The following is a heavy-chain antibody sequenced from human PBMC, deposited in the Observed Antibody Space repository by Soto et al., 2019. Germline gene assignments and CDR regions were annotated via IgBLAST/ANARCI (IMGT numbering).Heavy chain of an antibody. Sequence: ASVKVSCKASGYTLTSYDINWVRQATGQGLEWMGWMNPNSGNTGYAQKFQGRVTMTRNTSISTAYMELSGLTSEDTAVYYCASDVIGYVIYESLGCSFDYWGPGTLVTVSS. V-gene: IGHV1-8*01. D-gene: IGHD3-22*01. CDR2: MNPNSGNT. J-gene: IGHJ4*02. CDR3: ASDVIGYVIYESLGCSFDY. CDR1: GYTLTSYD.